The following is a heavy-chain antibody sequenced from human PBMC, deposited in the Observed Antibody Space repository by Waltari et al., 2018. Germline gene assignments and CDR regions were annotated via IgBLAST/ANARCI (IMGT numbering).Heavy chain of an antibody. J-gene: IGHJ4*02. D-gene: IGHD1-26*01. CDR1: GDSMSSNDL. CDR2: VNRRGKT. V-gene: IGHV4-4*02. CDR3: ARDRGRGLYLDT. Sequence: QLQLEQSGPGLVKPSESLSLTCAVSGDSMSSNDLWKWVRQSPGKGLEWIGQVNRRGKTNYNPALASRVTGSIDTCKNQFSLTMPSPTAADTAIYYCARDRGRGLYLDTWGQGTLVTVSP.